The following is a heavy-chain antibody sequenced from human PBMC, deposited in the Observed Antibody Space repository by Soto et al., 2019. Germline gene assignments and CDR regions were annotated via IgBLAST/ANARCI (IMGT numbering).Heavy chain of an antibody. CDR3: ARGVRGAYGLDI. J-gene: IGHJ3*02. V-gene: IGHV3-74*01. Sequence: EVQLVESGGGLVQPGGSLRLSCAASGLTFSSHWMHWVRQAPGKGLVWVSSIDSDGSRTNYADSVKGRFTISRDNAKNTVYLQMNSLRVEETAVYYCARGVRGAYGLDIWGQGTMVTVSS. CDR1: GLTFSSHW. CDR2: IDSDGSRT. D-gene: IGHD2-21*01.